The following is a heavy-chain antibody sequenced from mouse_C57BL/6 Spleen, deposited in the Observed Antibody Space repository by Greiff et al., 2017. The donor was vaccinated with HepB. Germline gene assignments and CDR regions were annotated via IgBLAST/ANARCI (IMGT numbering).Heavy chain of an antibody. D-gene: IGHD1-1*01. V-gene: IGHV1-69*01. CDR1: GYTFTSYW. CDR3: AKEVARGFDV. Sequence: VQLQQPGAELVMPGASVKLSCKASGYTFTSYWMHWVKQRPGQGLEWIGEIDPSDSYTNYNQKFKGKSTLTVDKSSSTAYMQLSSLTSEDSAVYYCAKEVARGFDVWGTGTTVTVSS. CDR2: IDPSDSYT. J-gene: IGHJ1*03.